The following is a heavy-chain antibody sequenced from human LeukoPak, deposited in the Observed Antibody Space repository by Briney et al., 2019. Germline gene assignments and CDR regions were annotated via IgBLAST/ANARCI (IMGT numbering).Heavy chain of an antibody. CDR1: GYTFTSYG. Sequence: GASVKASCKASGYTFTSYGISWVRQAPGQGLEWMGWISAYNGNTNYAQKLQGRVTMTTDTSTSTAYVELRSLRSDDTAVYYCARDRGPGYCSGGSCRSRWFDPWGQGTLVTVSS. J-gene: IGHJ5*02. CDR2: ISAYNGNT. CDR3: ARDRGPGYCSGGSCRSRWFDP. V-gene: IGHV1-18*01. D-gene: IGHD2-15*01.